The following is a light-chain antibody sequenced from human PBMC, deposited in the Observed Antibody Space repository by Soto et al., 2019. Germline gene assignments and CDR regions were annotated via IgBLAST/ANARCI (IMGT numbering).Light chain of an antibody. CDR1: QSVCSRC. CDR3: QHYGTTPWT. V-gene: IGKV3-20*01. CDR2: GAS. J-gene: IGKJ1*01. Sequence: ETVLTQSPGTLSLSPGERVTLSCRTSQSVCSRCFAWYQQKPGQSPRLLIYGASTRATGIPDRFSGSGSGTEFTLTISRLEPEDFAVYYCQHYGTTPWTFGQGTKVAIK.